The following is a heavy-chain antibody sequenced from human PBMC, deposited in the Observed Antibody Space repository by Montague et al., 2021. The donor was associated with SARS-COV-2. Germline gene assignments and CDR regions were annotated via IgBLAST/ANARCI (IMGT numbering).Heavy chain of an antibody. Sequence: SETLSLTCAVYGGSISSYYWSWIRQPDGKGLGWIGRIYTSGTTNYNPSLKSRVTMSVDTSKNQFSLKLSPVTAADTAVDYCAGGSGIINFYNSGMDVWGQGTTVTVSS. CDR1: GGSISSYY. V-gene: IGHV4-59*10. CDR3: AGGSGIINFYNSGMDV. D-gene: IGHD3-10*01. CDR2: IYTSGTT. J-gene: IGHJ6*02.